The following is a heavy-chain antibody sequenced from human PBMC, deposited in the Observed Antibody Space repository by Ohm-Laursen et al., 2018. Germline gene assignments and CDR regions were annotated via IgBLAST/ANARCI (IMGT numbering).Heavy chain of an antibody. Sequence: SLRLSCTASGFSFSSYAMSWVRQAPGKGLEWVSGISGSGGGTYFADSVKGRFIISRDNSESTLYLQMNSLRAEDSAVYYCAKGDGGYFKRATHYYYVMDVWGQGTTVTVSS. CDR3: AKGDGGYFKRATHYYYVMDV. J-gene: IGHJ6*02. CDR1: GFSFSSYA. CDR2: ISGSGGGT. D-gene: IGHD3-10*01. V-gene: IGHV3-23*01.